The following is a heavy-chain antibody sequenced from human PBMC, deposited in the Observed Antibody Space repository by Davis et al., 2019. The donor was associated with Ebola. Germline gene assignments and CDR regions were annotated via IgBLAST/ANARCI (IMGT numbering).Heavy chain of an antibody. Sequence: GESLKISCAASGFTFTSYWISWVRQLPGKGLEWMGIIYPGDSDTRYSPSFQGQVTISVDNSITTAHLQWTSLKASDSAMYYCARRGYSYGSQYWVDYWGQGTLVTVSS. V-gene: IGHV5-51*01. J-gene: IGHJ4*02. CDR3: ARRGYSYGSQYWVDY. D-gene: IGHD5-18*01. CDR2: IYPGDSDT. CDR1: GFTFTSYW.